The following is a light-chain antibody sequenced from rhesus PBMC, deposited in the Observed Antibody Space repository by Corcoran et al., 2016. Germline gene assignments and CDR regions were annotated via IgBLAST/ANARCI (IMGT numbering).Light chain of an antibody. CDR1: QGISSY. Sequence: DIQMTQSPSSLSASVGDTVTITCRASQGISSYLNWFQQKPGKAPKLLIYGASSLQSGVPSRFSGSGSGTDFTLTISSRQPEDCAAYYCQQHNSHPRTFGQGTKVEIK. V-gene: IGKV1-28*03. CDR2: GAS. J-gene: IGKJ1*01. CDR3: QQHNSHPRT.